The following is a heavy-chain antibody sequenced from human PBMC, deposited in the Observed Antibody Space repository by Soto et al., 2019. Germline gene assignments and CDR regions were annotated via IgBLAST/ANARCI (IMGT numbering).Heavy chain of an antibody. J-gene: IGHJ6*02. CDR1: GFTFSSYG. CDR3: ARREGYCSSTSCYNYYYYGMDV. V-gene: IGHV3-30*03. Sequence: GGSLRLSCAASGFTFSSYGMHWVRQAPGKGLEWVAVISYDGSNKYYADSVKGRFTISRDNSKNTLYLQMNSLRAEDTAVYYCARREGYCSSTSCYNYYYYGMDVWGQGTTVTVSS. CDR2: ISYDGSNK. D-gene: IGHD2-2*02.